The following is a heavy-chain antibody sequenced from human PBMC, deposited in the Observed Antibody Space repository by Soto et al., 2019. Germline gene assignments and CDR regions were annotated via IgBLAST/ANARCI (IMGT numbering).Heavy chain of an antibody. CDR3: ARDRPRDGYNFDY. CDR1: GFTFSSYA. J-gene: IGHJ4*02. V-gene: IGHV3-30-3*01. D-gene: IGHD5-12*01. CDR2: ISYDGSNK. Sequence: ALRLSCAASGFTFSSYAMHWVRQAPGKGLEWVAVISYDGSNKYYADSVKGRFTISRDNSKNTLYLQMNSLRAEDTAVYYCARDRPRDGYNFDYWGQGTLVTVSS.